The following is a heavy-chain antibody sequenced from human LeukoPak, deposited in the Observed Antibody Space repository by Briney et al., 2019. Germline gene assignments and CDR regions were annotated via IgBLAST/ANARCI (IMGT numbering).Heavy chain of an antibody. J-gene: IGHJ4*02. CDR2: ISSNGGST. CDR3: ARGGGVTDY. D-gene: IGHD2-21*02. Sequence: GGSLRLSCAASGFTFSSYAMHWVRQAPGKGLEYVSAISSNGGSTYYANSVKGRFTISRDNSKNTLYLQMGRLRAEDMAVYYCARGGGVTDYWGQGTLVTVSS. V-gene: IGHV3-64*01. CDR1: GFTFSSYA.